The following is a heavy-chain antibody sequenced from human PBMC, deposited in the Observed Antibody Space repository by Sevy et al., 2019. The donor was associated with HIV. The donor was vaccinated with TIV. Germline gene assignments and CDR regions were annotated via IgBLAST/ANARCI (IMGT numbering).Heavy chain of an antibody. Sequence: GGSLRLSCAASGFTFSHHNMNWVRQAPGKGLEWISYISKSGSTTYFADSVRGRFTISRDNAKNSLLLEMNSLTDEDTAVYYCAREENRELGTIPLDSWGRGIQVTVSS. V-gene: IGHV3-48*02. CDR3: AREENRELGTIPLDS. CDR1: GFTFSHHN. CDR2: ISKSGSTT. D-gene: IGHD7-27*01. J-gene: IGHJ4*02.